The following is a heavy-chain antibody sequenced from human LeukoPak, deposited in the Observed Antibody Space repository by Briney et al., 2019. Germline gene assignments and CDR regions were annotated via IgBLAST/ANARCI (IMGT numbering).Heavy chain of an antibody. D-gene: IGHD3-9*01. Sequence: GGSLRLSCAASGSTFSSYSMNWVRQAPGKGLEWVSSITSSSSHIYYADSVKGRFTISRDNAKNSLYLQMNSLRAEDTAVYYCARVRLVTDYWGQGTLVTVSS. CDR3: ARVRLVTDY. CDR2: ITSSSSHI. CDR1: GSTFSSYS. V-gene: IGHV3-21*01. J-gene: IGHJ4*02.